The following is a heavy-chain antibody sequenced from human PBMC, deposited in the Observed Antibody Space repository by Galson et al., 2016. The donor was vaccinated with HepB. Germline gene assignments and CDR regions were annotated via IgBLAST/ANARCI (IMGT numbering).Heavy chain of an antibody. V-gene: IGHV3-74*01. Sequence: SLRLSCAASGFTFGNYWMHWVRRGPGKGLVWVSRVNSEGSSTSYADSVRGRFIISRDNSNNMVYLQMNSLRAEDTAVYYCAKGGDPYCGDGYCHLGDYGMDVWGHGTAVTVSS. CDR3: AKGGDPYCGDGYCHLGDYGMDV. J-gene: IGHJ6*02. CDR1: GFTFGNYW. D-gene: IGHD2-21*01. CDR2: VNSEGSST.